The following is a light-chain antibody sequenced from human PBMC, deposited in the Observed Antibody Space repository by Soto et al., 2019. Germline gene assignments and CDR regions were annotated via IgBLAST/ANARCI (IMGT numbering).Light chain of an antibody. V-gene: IGKV1-5*03. CDR3: QEYYNSFTWT. J-gene: IGKJ1*01. Sequence: DIKMTQSPSTLSSSIGDTVTITCRASQTINNWLDWYQQKPGQAPKVLIPKLSTLESGVPARFSGSGSWTEVTLTISTLQPADFATYYCQEYYNSFTWTFGQGTRVELK. CDR2: KLS. CDR1: QTINNW.